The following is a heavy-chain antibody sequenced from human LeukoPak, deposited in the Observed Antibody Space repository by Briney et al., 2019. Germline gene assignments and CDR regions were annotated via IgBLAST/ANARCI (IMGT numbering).Heavy chain of an antibody. V-gene: IGHV4-59*01. J-gene: IGHJ4*02. D-gene: IGHD3-16*01. CDR2: FYNSGRS. Sequence: SETLSLTCTVSDDSTSDYYRGWIRQPPGKGLEWIGYFYNSGRSTYNPSLKSRVTISADTSKNHFSLKLNSVTTADTAVYYCTRGAGWLIDYWGQGILVTVSS. CDR3: TRGAGWLIDY. CDR1: DDSTSDYY.